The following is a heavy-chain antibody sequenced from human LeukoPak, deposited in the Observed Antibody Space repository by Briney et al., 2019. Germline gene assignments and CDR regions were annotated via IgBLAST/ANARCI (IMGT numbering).Heavy chain of an antibody. CDR3: ASTPAPYCSGGSCYPFPFDY. Sequence: GGSLRLSCAASGFTLSDYYMSWIRQAPGKGLEWVSYISSSGSTIYYADSVKGRFTISRDNAKNSLYLQMNSLRAEDTAVYYCASTPAPYCSGGSCYPFPFDYWGQGTLVTVSS. V-gene: IGHV3-11*01. D-gene: IGHD2-15*01. CDR2: ISSSGSTI. J-gene: IGHJ4*02. CDR1: GFTLSDYY.